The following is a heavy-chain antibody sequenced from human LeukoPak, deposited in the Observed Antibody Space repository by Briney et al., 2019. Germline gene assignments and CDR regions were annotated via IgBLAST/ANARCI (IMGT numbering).Heavy chain of an antibody. CDR2: INHSGST. J-gene: IGHJ6*02. Sequence: PGGSLRLSCAASGFTFSSYWMSWIRQPPGKGLEWIGEINHSGSTNYNPSLKSRVTISVDTSKNQFSLKLSSVTAADTAVYYCASRFLLWFGELPRRDMDVWGQGTTVTVSS. CDR3: ASRFLLWFGELPRRDMDV. V-gene: IGHV4-34*01. CDR1: GFTFSSYW. D-gene: IGHD3-10*01.